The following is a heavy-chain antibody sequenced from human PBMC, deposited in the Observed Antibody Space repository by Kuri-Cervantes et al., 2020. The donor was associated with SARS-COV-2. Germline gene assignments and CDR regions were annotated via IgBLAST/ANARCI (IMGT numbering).Heavy chain of an antibody. V-gene: IGHV3-21*01. CDR2: ISSSSSYI. Sequence: GESLKISCAASGFTFSSYSMNWVRQAPGKGLEWVSSISSSSSYIYYADSVKGRFTISRDNAKNSLYLQMNSLRAEDTAVYYCARAGRWLQSTPFDYRGQGTLVTVSS. D-gene: IGHD5-24*01. CDR3: ARAGRWLQSTPFDY. J-gene: IGHJ4*02. CDR1: GFTFSSYS.